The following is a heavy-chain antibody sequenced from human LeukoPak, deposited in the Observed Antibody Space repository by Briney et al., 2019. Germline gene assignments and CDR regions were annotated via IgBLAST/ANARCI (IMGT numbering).Heavy chain of an antibody. V-gene: IGHV4-34*01. CDR3: ARARWFDP. CDR1: GGSFSGYY. J-gene: IGHJ5*02. CDR2: INHSGST. Sequence: SETLSLTCAVYGGSFSGYYWSWIRQPPGKGLEWIGEINHSGSTNYNPSLKSRVTISVDTSKNQFSLKLSSVTAADTAVYYCARARWFDPWGQGTLVTVSS.